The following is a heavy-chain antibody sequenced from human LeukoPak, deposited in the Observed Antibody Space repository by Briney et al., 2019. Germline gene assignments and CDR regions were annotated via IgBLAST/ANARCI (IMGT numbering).Heavy chain of an antibody. CDR3: VRARAQISAAGSHFDY. Sequence: SQTLSLTCAISGDSISSNIGAWNWIRQSPSRGLEWLWRTYYRSKWYNDYAVSVKSRVTINPDTSKNQFSLQLDSVTPDDTAVYYCVRARAQISAAGSHFDYWDQGTLVTVSS. J-gene: IGHJ4*02. V-gene: IGHV6-1*01. CDR1: GDSISSNIGA. CDR2: TYYRSKWYN. D-gene: IGHD6-13*01.